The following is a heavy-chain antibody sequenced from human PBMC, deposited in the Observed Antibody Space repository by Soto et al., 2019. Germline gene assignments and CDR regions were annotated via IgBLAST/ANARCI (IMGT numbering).Heavy chain of an antibody. V-gene: IGHV5-51*01. CDR3: ARGFDTSGHGLLFFDY. J-gene: IGHJ4*02. CDR1: GYGFSIYW. Sequence: PGESLKISCNGSGYGFSIYWLAWVRPMPGKGLEWMGIIYPGESETRYNPSFQGQVTISADKSISTAYLQWSSLNASDTAMYFCARGFDTSGHGLLFFDYWGQGTLVTVSS. CDR2: IYPGESET. D-gene: IGHD3-22*01.